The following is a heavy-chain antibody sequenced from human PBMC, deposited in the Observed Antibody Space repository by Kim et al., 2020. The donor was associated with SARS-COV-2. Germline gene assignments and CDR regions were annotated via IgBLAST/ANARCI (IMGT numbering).Heavy chain of an antibody. J-gene: IGHJ2*01. Sequence: AYALSVTGRITITPDTSKTQFSLELNSVTPDDTAVYYCARDQNRDWYFDLWGRGTLVTVSS. V-gene: IGHV6-1*01. CDR3: ARDQNRDWYFDL.